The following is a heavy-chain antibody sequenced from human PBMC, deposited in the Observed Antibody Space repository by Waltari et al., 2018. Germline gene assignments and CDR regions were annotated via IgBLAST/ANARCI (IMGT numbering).Heavy chain of an antibody. V-gene: IGHV1-18*01. J-gene: IGHJ6*02. Sequence: QVHLLQSGPEVKKTGASVKASCKAPGYSFTNYGISWVRQAPGQGLEWMGWISAYNGNRNYAQKLQGRVTMTTDTSTRTAYMELRNLRSDDTAVYYCAREEDYYYYGMDVWGQGTTVNVSS. CDR3: AREEDYYYYGMDV. CDR2: ISAYNGNR. CDR1: GYSFTNYG.